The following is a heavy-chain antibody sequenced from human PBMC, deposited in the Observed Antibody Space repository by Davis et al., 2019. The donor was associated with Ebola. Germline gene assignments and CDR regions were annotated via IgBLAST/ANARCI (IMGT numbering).Heavy chain of an antibody. CDR3: ARDQDTSPEWNWFDS. D-gene: IGHD3-3*01. CDR1: GFTFSSYD. J-gene: IGHJ5*01. Sequence: GGSLRLSCAASGFTFSSYDMHWVRQATGKGLEWVSAIGTAGDTYYPGSVKGRLTISRENAKNSLYLQMNSLRAEDTAVYYCARDQDTSPEWNWFDSWGQGTLVTVSS. CDR2: IGTAGDT. V-gene: IGHV3-13*01.